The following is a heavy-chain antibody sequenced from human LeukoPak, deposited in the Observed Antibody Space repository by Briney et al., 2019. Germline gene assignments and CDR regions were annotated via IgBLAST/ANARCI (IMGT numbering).Heavy chain of an antibody. V-gene: IGHV3-30-3*01. Sequence: GGSLRLSCAASGFTFSSYAMHWVRQAPGKGLEWVAVISYDGSNKYYADSVKGRFTISRDNSKNTLYLQMNSLRAEDTAVYYCARDSVDRGNYGMDVWGQGITVTVSS. CDR2: ISYDGSNK. D-gene: IGHD1-26*01. J-gene: IGHJ6*02. CDR1: GFTFSSYA. CDR3: ARDSVDRGNYGMDV.